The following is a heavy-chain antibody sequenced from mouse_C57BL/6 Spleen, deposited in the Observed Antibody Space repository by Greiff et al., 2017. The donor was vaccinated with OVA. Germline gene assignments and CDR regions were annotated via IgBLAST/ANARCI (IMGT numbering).Heavy chain of an antibody. CDR1: GYTFTSYW. CDR2: IHPNSGST. J-gene: IGHJ2*01. V-gene: IGHV1-64*01. Sequence: QVQLQHPGAELVKPGASVKLSCKASGYTFTSYWMHWVKQRPGQGLEWIGMIHPNSGSTNYNEKFKSKATLTVDKSSSTAYMQLSSLTSEDSAVYYCARVTTVVASYYFDYWGQGTTLTVSS. CDR3: ARVTTVVASYYFDY. D-gene: IGHD1-1*01.